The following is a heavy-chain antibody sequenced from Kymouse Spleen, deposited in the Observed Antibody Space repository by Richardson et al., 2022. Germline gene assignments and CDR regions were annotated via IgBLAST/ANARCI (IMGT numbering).Heavy chain of an antibody. CDR1: GGSFSGYY. Sequence: QVQLQQWGAGLLKPSETLSLTCAVYGGSFSGYYWSWIRQPPGKGLEWIGEINHSGSTNYNPSLKSRVTISVDTSKNQFSLKLSSVTAADTAVYYCAREAYSSGWSYYYYYGMDVWGQGTTVTVSS. CDR2: INHSGST. V-gene: IGHV4-34*01. J-gene: IGHJ6*02. CDR3: AREAYSSGWSYYYYYGMDV. D-gene: IGHD6-19*01.